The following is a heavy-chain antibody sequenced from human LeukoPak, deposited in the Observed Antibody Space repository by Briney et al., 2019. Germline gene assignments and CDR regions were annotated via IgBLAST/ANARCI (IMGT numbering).Heavy chain of an antibody. CDR3: AGTRRYCSGGSCYNWFDP. D-gene: IGHD2-15*01. J-gene: IGHJ5*02. CDR1: GDSISSGTYY. V-gene: IGHV4-61*02. Sequence: PSETLSLTCTVSGDSISSGTYYWTWLRQPAGKGLEWIGRIYISGNTNYNPSLKSRVTISVDTSKNQFSLNLNSVTAADTAVYYRAGTRRYCSGGSCYNWFDPWGQGTLVTVSS. CDR2: IYISGNT.